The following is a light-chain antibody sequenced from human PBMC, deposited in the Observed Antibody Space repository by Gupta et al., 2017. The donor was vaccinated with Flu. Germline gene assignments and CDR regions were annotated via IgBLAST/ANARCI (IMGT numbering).Light chain of an antibody. CDR1: QSVSSSY. V-gene: IGKV3-20*01. Sequence: ELVLTQSPGTLSLSPGERATLSCRASQSVSSSYLAWYQQKPGQPPRLLLYGASSRATGIPDRFSGSASGTDFTLTISILDPEDFAVYYCQQDGGSPLTFGGGTKVEIK. CDR3: QQDGGSPLT. J-gene: IGKJ4*01. CDR2: GAS.